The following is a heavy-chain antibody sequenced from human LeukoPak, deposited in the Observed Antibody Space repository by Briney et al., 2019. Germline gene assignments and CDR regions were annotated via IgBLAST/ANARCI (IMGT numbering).Heavy chain of an antibody. J-gene: IGHJ4*02. CDR2: IHHSGSI. Sequence: KASETLSLTCTVSGGSISSGGYYWNWVRQSPGKGLEWIGCIHHSGSIHYTPSLKSRVTISVDRSNNQFSLKLSSVTAADTAVYYCARGTDAWKVGYWGQGTLVTVSS. CDR1: GGSISSGGYY. V-gene: IGHV4-30-2*06. CDR3: ARGTDAWKVGY. D-gene: IGHD1-1*01.